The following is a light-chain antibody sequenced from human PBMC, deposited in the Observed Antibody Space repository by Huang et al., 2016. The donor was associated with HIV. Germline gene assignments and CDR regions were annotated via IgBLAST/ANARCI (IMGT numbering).Light chain of an antibody. V-gene: IGKV1-33*01. CDR2: DAS. CDR3: QQYDSLPWT. J-gene: IGKJ3*01. Sequence: DIQMTQSPSSLSASVGDRVTITCQASQDITTFLAWYQQRPWKAPKLLIYDASDLETGVPSRFSGSGSGTDVTFIISSLKPEDIATYYCQQYDSLPWTFGPGTKVDIK. CDR1: QDITTF.